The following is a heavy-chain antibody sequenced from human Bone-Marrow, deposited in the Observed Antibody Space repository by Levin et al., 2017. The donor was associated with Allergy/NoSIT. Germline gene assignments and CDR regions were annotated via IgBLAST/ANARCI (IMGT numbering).Heavy chain of an antibody. J-gene: IGHJ5*02. CDR3: ARDLSEDSSSPRRYNWFDP. D-gene: IGHD6-6*01. Sequence: ASVKVSCKASGYTFTSYYMHWVRQAPGQGLEWMGIINPSGGSTSYAQKFQGRVTMTRDTSTSTVYMELSSLRSEDTAVYYCARDLSEDSSSPRRYNWFDPWGQGTLVTVSS. CDR1: GYTFTSYY. CDR2: INPSGGST. V-gene: IGHV1-46*01.